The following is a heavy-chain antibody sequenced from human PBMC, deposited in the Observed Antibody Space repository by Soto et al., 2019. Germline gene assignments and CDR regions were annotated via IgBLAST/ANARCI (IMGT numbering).Heavy chain of an antibody. Sequence: QVQLVESGGGVIQTGTSLRLSCAASGFTLSSYGWHWVRQAPGKGLEWVAVLSYDGSNEFYGDSVKGRFTISRDNSKNTLYLQMNSLRAEDTAVYYCAKWFGEPYYYYFYMDVWGKGTTVTVCS. CDR3: AKWFGEPYYYYFYMDV. D-gene: IGHD3-10*01. CDR2: LSYDGSNE. J-gene: IGHJ6*03. V-gene: IGHV3-33*05. CDR1: GFTLSSYG.